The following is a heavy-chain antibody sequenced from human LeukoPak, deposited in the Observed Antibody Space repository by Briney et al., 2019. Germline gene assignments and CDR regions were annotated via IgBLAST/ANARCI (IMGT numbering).Heavy chain of an antibody. V-gene: IGHV3-33*01. J-gene: IGHJ4*02. CDR1: GFTFSSYG. CDR3: ARASYRGANYFDY. D-gene: IGHD3-16*02. CDR2: IWYDGSNK. Sequence: GGSLRLSCAASGFTFSSYGMHWVRQAPGKGLEWVAVIWYDGSNKYYADSVKGRFTISRDNSKNTLYLQMNSLRAEDTAVYYCARASYRGANYFDYWGQGTLVTVSS.